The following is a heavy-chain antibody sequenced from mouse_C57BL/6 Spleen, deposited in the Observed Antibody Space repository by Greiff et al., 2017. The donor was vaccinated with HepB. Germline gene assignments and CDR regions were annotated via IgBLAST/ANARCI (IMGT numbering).Heavy chain of an antibody. V-gene: IGHV1-64*01. CDR2: IHPNSGST. J-gene: IGHJ3*01. Sequence: QVQLQQPGAELVKPGASVKLSCKASGYTFTSYWMHWVKQRPGQGLEWIGMIHPNSGSTNYNEKFKSKATLTVDKSSSTAYMQLSSLTSEDSAVYYTFYYDYDAWFAYWGQGTLVTVSA. CDR1: GYTFTSYW. D-gene: IGHD2-4*01. CDR3: FYYDYDAWFAY.